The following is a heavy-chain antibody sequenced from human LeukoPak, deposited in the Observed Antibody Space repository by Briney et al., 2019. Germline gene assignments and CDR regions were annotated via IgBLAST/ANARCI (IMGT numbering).Heavy chain of an antibody. CDR2: INHSGST. J-gene: IGHJ5*02. CDR3: ARHDYDFWSGYYTVWFDP. D-gene: IGHD3-3*01. Sequence: SETLSLTCAVYGGSFSGYYWSWIRQPPGKGLEWIGEINHSGSTNYNPSLKSRVTISVDTSKNQFSLKLSSVTAADTAVYYCARHDYDFWSGYYTVWFDPWGQGTLVTVSS. V-gene: IGHV4-34*01. CDR1: GGSFSGYY.